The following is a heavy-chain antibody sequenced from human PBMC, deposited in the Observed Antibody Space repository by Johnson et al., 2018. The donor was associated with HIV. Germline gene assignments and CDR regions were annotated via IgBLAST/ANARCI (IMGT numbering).Heavy chain of an antibody. D-gene: IGHD2-2*01. J-gene: IGHJ3*02. V-gene: IGHV3-66*01. CDR3: AKADTMAGDAFDI. Sequence: EVQLVESGGGLVQPGGSLRLSCAASGFTVSSNYMSWVRQAPGKGLEWVSAIGTAGDTYYPGSVKGRFTISRDNSKNTLYLQMNSLRVDDTAMYYCAKADTMAGDAFDIWGQGTMVTVSS. CDR1: GFTVSSNY. CDR2: IGTAGDT.